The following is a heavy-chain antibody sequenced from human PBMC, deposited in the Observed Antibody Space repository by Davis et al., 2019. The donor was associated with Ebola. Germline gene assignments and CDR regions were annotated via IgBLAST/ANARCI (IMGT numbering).Heavy chain of an antibody. D-gene: IGHD3-3*01. J-gene: IGHJ6*04. CDR1: GFTFNNYA. CDR2: ISGSGTKT. CDR3: AKAGSIFGVVRVDFFYYGMDV. V-gene: IGHV3-23*01. Sequence: GGSLRLSCATSGFTFNNYAMSWVRQTPGKGLQWVSGISGSGTKTYYADSMKGRFTISRDNSKNILFLQMNSLGAEDTAVYYCAKAGSIFGVVRVDFFYYGMDVWGKGTMVTVSS.